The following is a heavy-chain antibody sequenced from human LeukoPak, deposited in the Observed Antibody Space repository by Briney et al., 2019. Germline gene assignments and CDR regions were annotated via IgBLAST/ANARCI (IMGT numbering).Heavy chain of an antibody. D-gene: IGHD1-26*01. CDR1: GGTFSSYT. CDR3: ARDRASGSYFDAFDI. J-gene: IGHJ3*02. Sequence: SVKVSCKASGGTFSSYTISWVRQAPGQGLEWMGRIIPILGIANYAQKFQGRVTITTDESTSTAYMELSSLRSEDTAVYYCARDRASGSYFDAFDIWGQGTMVTVSS. V-gene: IGHV1-69*16. CDR2: IIPILGIA.